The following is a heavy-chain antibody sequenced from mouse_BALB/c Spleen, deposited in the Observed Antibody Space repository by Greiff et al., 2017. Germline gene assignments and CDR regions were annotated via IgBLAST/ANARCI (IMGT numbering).Heavy chain of an antibody. CDR2: IYPYNGGT. J-gene: IGHJ3*01. CDR3: ASGRAWFAY. CDR1: GYTFTDYN. Sequence: EVQLQQSGPELVKPGASVKISCKASGYTFTDYNMHRVKQSHGKSLEWIGYIYPYNGGTGYNQKFKSKATLTVDNSSSTAYMELRSLTSEDSAVYYSASGRAWFAYWGQGTLVTVSA. D-gene: IGHD4-1*01. V-gene: IGHV1S29*02.